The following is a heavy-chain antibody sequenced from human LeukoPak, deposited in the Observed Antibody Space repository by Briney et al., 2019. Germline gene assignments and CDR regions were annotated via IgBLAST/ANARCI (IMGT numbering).Heavy chain of an antibody. CDR2: IYYSGST. Sequence: SETLSLTCTVSGGSISSYYWNWIRQPPGKGLEWIGYIYYSGSTNYNPSLKSRVTISVDTSKNQFSLKLSSVTAADTAVYYCAREGGWPRYFDYWGQGTLVTVSP. V-gene: IGHV4-59*01. CDR3: AREGGWPRYFDY. D-gene: IGHD6-19*01. CDR1: GGSISSYY. J-gene: IGHJ4*02.